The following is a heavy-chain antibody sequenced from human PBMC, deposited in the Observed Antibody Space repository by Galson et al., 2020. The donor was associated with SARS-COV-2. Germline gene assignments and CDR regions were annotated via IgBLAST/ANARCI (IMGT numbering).Heavy chain of an antibody. J-gene: IGHJ1*01. CDR3: ARSLSLGECSGGSCYSY. V-gene: IGHV1-18*01. CDR1: GYTFTTYY. CDR2: ISPYNGDT. D-gene: IGHD2-15*01. Sequence: ASVKVSCKASGYTFTTYYISWVRQAPGQGLEWMGWISPYNGDTNYAQNLQGRVSMTTDTSTGTAYMELKCLRSDDTAVYFCARSLSLGECSGGSCYSYWGQGTLVTVSS.